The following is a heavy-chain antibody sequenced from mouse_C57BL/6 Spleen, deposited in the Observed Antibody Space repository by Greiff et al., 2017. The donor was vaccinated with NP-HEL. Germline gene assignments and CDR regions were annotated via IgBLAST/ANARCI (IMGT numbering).Heavy chain of an antibody. Sequence: EVQLQQSGAELVRPGASVKLSCTASGFNIKDYYMHWVKQRPEQGLEWIGRIDPEDGDTEYAPKFQGKATMTADTSSNTAYLQLSSLTSEDTAVYYCTPYGSSSWFAYWGQGTLVTVSA. CDR1: GFNIKDYY. J-gene: IGHJ3*01. V-gene: IGHV14-1*01. D-gene: IGHD1-1*01. CDR2: IDPEDGDT. CDR3: TPYGSSSWFAY.